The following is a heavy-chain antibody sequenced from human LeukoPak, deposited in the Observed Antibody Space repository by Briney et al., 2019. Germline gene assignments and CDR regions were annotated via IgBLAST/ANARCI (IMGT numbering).Heavy chain of an antibody. D-gene: IGHD1-20*01. CDR1: GYTFTSYG. CDR3: TRAPPSITGTDY. J-gene: IGHJ4*02. V-gene: IGHV1-18*01. CDR2: ISAYNGNT. Sequence: ASVKVSCKASGYTFTSYGISWVRQAPGQGLEWMGWISAYNGNTNYAQKFQGRVTMTRDTSISTAYMELSRLRSDDTAVYYCTRAPPSITGTDYWGQGTLVTVSS.